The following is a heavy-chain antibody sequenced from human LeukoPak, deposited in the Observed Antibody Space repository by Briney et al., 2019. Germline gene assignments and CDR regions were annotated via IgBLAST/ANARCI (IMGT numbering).Heavy chain of an antibody. J-gene: IGHJ4*02. Sequence: ASVKASCKASGYTFTSYDINWVRQATGQGLEWMGWMNPNSGNTDYAQKFQGRVTMTRNTSISTAYMELSSLRSEDTAVYYCARATERVLLWFGKKYYFDYWGQGTLVTVSS. V-gene: IGHV1-8*01. D-gene: IGHD3-10*01. CDR1: GYTFTSYD. CDR2: MNPNSGNT. CDR3: ARATERVLLWFGKKYYFDY.